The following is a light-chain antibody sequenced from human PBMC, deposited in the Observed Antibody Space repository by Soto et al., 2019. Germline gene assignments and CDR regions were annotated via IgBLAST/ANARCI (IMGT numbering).Light chain of an antibody. Sequence: DIQMTQSPSSLSASVGDRVTITCRASQSISSYLNWYQQKPGKAPNLLIYDASTLHSGVPSRFSGGGSGTDFTLTISSLQPEDFATYYCQQVNVYPSNFGGGTKVDIK. CDR1: QSISSY. J-gene: IGKJ4*01. V-gene: IGKV1-39*01. CDR2: DAS. CDR3: QQVNVYPSN.